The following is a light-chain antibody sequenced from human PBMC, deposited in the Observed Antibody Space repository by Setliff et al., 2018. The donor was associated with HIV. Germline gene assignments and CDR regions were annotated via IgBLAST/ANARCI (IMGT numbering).Light chain of an antibody. CDR1: SSDVGSYNY. CDR2: DVT. CDR3: CSYTGSSTEGYV. Sequence: QSVLTQPASVSGSPGQSITISCTGTSSDVGSYNYVSWYQQHPGKAPKLMIYDVTKRPSGVSNRFSGSKSGVTASLIISGLQAEDEADYYCCSYTGSSTEGYVFGTGTKV. J-gene: IGLJ1*01. V-gene: IGLV2-23*02.